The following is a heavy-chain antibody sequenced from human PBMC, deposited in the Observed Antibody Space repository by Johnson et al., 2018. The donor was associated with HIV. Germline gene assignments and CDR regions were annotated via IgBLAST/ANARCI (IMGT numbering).Heavy chain of an antibody. V-gene: IGHV3-66*02. D-gene: IGHD3-16*01. CDR1: GFIVIANY. CDR3: ASGVDAFDI. CDR2: ITGSSASR. J-gene: IGHJ3*02. Sequence: VQLVESGGGLVQPGGSLRLSCAASGFIVIANYRNWVRQAPGKGLEWVSGITGSSASRYYADSVKGRFTVSRDNSKNTLYLQMNSLRAEDSALYFCASGVDAFDIWGQGTMVTVSS.